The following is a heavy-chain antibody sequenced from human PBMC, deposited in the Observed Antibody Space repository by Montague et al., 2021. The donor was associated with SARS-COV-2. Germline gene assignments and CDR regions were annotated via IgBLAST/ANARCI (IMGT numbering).Heavy chain of an antibody. J-gene: IGHJ6*02. D-gene: IGHD4-17*01. CDR3: ARDATVTTFYYYGMDV. CDR1: GGSISGGGYY. V-gene: IGHV4-39*07. Sequence: SETLSLTCTVSGGSISGGGYYWSWIRQHPGKGLEWIGSIYYSGSTYYXXXLKSRVTISVDTSKNQFSLKLSSVTAADTAVYYCARDATVTTFYYYGMDVWGQGTTVTVSS. CDR2: IYYSGST.